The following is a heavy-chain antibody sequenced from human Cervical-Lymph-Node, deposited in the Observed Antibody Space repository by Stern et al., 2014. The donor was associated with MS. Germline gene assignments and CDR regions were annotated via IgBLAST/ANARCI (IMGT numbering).Heavy chain of an antibody. D-gene: IGHD3-10*01. CDR1: GGSFINNV. V-gene: IGHV1-69*01. Sequence: QLVESGAEVKKPGSSVKVSCQASGGSFINNVISWVRQAPGQGLEWMGGTIPIFGTALYAQKFRVRVTITADESTRTSYMELSSLRSDDTAVYFCARAASTTSSYNFWGPGTLVTVSS. CDR3: ARAASTTSSYNF. CDR2: TIPIFGTA. J-gene: IGHJ4*02.